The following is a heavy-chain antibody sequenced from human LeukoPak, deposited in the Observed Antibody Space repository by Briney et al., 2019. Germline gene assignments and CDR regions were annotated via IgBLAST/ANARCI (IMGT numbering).Heavy chain of an antibody. D-gene: IGHD3-3*01. Sequence: SETLSLTCTVSGGSVSSGSYYWSWIRQPPGKGLEWMGYIYYSGSTNYNPSLKSRVTISVDTSKNQFSLKLSSVTAADTAVYYCAREGPSFWSGPDYGMDVWGQGTTVTVSS. V-gene: IGHV4-61*01. J-gene: IGHJ6*02. CDR2: IYYSGST. CDR1: GGSVSSGSYY. CDR3: AREGPSFWSGPDYGMDV.